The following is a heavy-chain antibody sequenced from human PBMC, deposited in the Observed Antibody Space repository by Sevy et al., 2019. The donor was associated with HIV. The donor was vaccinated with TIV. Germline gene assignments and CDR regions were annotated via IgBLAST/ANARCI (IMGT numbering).Heavy chain of an antibody. J-gene: IGHJ4*02. D-gene: IGHD1-26*01. CDR2: ISGSGNTI. CDR3: ARAGGSWALRY. CDR1: GFIXSDYY. V-gene: IGHV3-11*01. Sequence: GGSLRLSCAASGFIXSDYYMSWIRQAPGKGLEWVSYISGSGNTIYYTDSVKGRFTISRDNAKDSLYLQKNSLRAEDTAVYYCARAGGSWALRYWGQGSLVTVSS.